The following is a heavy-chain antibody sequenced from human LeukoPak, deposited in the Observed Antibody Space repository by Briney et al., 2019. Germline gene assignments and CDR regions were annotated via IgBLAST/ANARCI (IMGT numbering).Heavy chain of an antibody. CDR1: GFTFSSSA. CDR2: ISGSDSST. J-gene: IGHJ4*02. V-gene: IGHV3-23*01. D-gene: IGHD1-26*01. Sequence: PGGSLRLSCAASGFTFSSSAMSWVRQAPGKGLEWVSTISGSDSSTHYADSVKGRFTISRDNSKNTLYLQMNSLRAEDTAVYYCAKVTVGATGDYFDYWGQGTLVTVSS. CDR3: AKVTVGATGDYFDY.